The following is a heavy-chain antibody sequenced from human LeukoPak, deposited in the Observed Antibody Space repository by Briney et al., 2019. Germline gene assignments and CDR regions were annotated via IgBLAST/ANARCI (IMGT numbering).Heavy chain of an antibody. CDR2: IYYSGIT. J-gene: IGHJ4*02. Sequence: KPSETLSLTCTVSGASISGSSHYFWGWIRQTPGKGLEWIGSIYYSGITYYTPSLKSRLTISVDTSRNQFSLKLSSVTAADTAVYYCARVYYDSSGYSDYFDYWGQGTLVTVSS. D-gene: IGHD3-22*01. CDR3: ARVYYDSSGYSDYFDY. CDR1: GASISGSSHYF. V-gene: IGHV4-39*01.